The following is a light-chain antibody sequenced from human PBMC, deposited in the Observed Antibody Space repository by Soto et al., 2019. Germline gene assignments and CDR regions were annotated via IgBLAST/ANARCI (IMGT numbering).Light chain of an antibody. Sequence: DLQMTQSPSSLSASVGDRVTITCRANQTITRYLNWYQQKPGTAPKLLIYAASSLQEGVPSRFRGSVSGTDFTLTIINLQPEDFAAYSCQQSFSFPVSFGQGTKLEIK. V-gene: IGKV1-39*01. J-gene: IGKJ2*01. CDR2: AAS. CDR1: QTITRY. CDR3: QQSFSFPVS.